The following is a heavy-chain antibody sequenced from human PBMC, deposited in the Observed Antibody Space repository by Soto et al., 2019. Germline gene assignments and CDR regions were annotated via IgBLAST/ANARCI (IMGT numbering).Heavy chain of an antibody. CDR1: GFSFTHCT. CDR2: ISSSGVYI. D-gene: IGHD3-3*01. V-gene: IGHV3-21*06. Sequence: GGSLRLSCAASGFSFTHCTMNWVRQAPWKGLEWVSAISSSGVYIYYADSVQGRFTISRDNARNSLYLQMDSLGAEDTAVYYCARANYDFWSGSSNYFGMDVWGQGTTVTVYS. J-gene: IGHJ6*01. CDR3: ARANYDFWSGSSNYFGMDV.